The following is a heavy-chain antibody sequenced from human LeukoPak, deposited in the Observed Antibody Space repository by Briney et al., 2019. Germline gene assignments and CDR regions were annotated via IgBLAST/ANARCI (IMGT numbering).Heavy chain of an antibody. CDR3: GCGSYYGAFDI. D-gene: IGHD1-26*01. V-gene: IGHV3-23*01. J-gene: IGHJ3*02. CDR2: ISGSGGST. Sequence: AISGSGGSTYYADSVKGRFTISRDNSKNTLYLQMNSLRAEDTAVYYCGCGSYYGAFDIWGQGTMVTVSS.